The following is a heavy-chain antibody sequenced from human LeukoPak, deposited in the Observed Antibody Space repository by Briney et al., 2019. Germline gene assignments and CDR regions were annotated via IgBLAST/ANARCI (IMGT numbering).Heavy chain of an antibody. CDR1: GYTFTGYG. CDR3: ARFRAGVGEPYGDY. Sequence: ASVKVSCKASGYTFTGYGIGWVRQAPGQGLEWMGWISAYNGNTNYAQKLQGRVTMTTDTSTSTAYMELRSLRSDDTAVYYCARFRAGVGEPYGDYWGQGTLVTVSS. D-gene: IGHD3-10*01. V-gene: IGHV1-18*01. CDR2: ISAYNGNT. J-gene: IGHJ4*02.